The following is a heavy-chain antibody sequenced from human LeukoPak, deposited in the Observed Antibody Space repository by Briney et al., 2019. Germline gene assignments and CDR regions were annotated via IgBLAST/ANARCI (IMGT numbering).Heavy chain of an antibody. CDR3: ARGFYGAGSHFDY. CDR1: GGSISSGDFP. CDR2: IFHTGHT. Sequence: SETLSLTCAVSGGSISSGDFPWSWIRQPPGKGLEWIGYIFHTGHTTYNPSLKSRVTISVDMSKNQLSLRLTSVTAADTAVYYCARGFYGAGSHFDYWGQGTLVTVSS. J-gene: IGHJ4*02. D-gene: IGHD3-10*01. V-gene: IGHV4-30-2*01.